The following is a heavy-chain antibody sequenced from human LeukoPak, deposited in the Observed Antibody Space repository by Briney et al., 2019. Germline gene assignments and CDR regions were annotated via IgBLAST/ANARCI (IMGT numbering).Heavy chain of an antibody. Sequence: PGGSLRLSCAASGFTFSSYAMSWVRQAPGKGLEWVSAISGSGGSTYYADSVKGRFTISRDNSKNTLYLQMNSLRAEDTAVYYCAKDLYSYGSQSLRYWGQGTLVTVSS. CDR3: AKDLYSYGSQSLRY. D-gene: IGHD5-18*01. CDR2: ISGSGGST. J-gene: IGHJ4*02. CDR1: GFTFSSYA. V-gene: IGHV3-23*01.